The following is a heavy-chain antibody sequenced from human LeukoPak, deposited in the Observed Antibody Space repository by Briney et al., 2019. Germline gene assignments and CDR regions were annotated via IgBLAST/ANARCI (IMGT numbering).Heavy chain of an antibody. CDR2: IKEDGSEK. J-gene: IGHJ5*02. Sequence: GGSLRLSCAASGFIFSNYWMSWVRQAPGKGPEWLTNIKEDGSEKYYVDSVKGRFTISRDNAKNSLYLQMNSLRAEDTAVYYCARDRGEVVPARGNWFDPWGQGTLVTVSS. CDR1: GFIFSNYW. V-gene: IGHV3-7*01. D-gene: IGHD2-2*01. CDR3: ARDRGEVVPARGNWFDP.